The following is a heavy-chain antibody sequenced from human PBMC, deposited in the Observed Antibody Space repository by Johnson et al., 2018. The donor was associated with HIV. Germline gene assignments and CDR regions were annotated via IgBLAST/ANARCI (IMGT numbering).Heavy chain of an antibody. CDR2: SWNSGNT. J-gene: IGHJ3*02. Sequence: VQLVESGGGLIQPGGSLRLSCAASGFTVSSNYMSWVRQAPGKGLEWVSGISWNSGNTDYADSVKGRFTISRDNAKNSLYLQMNSLRADDTALYYCARGVGSTTVAAFDIWGQGTMVTVSS. CDR3: ARGVGSTTVAAFDI. D-gene: IGHD1-26*01. CDR1: GFTVSSNY. V-gene: IGHV3-53*01.